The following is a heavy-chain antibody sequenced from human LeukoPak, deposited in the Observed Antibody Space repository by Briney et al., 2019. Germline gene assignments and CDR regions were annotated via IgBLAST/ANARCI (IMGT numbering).Heavy chain of an antibody. V-gene: IGHV3-9*01. Sequence: GSSLRLSCAASGFTFDDYAMHWVRQAPGKGLECVSGISWNSGSIGYADSVKGRFTISRDNAKNSLYLQMNSLRAEDTALYYCAKGRDGYNPGDYWGQGTLVTVSS. CDR1: GFTFDDYA. CDR3: AKGRDGYNPGDY. CDR2: ISWNSGSI. D-gene: IGHD5-24*01. J-gene: IGHJ4*02.